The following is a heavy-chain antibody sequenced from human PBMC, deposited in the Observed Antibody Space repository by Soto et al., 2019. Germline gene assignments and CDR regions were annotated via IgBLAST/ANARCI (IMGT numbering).Heavy chain of an antibody. CDR3: AKARLYFDSSPYDS. D-gene: IGHD3-22*01. CDR2: INADGSDR. Sequence: EVQLVESGGGVVQPGGSLRLSCAASGFTFEDYALHWVRQSSGKGPEWVSLINADGSDRYYADSVKGRFTISRDNRKDSLYLQMNSLRPEDSAIYYCAKARLYFDSSPYDSWGQGTLVTVTS. V-gene: IGHV3-43*02. J-gene: IGHJ4*02. CDR1: GFTFEDYA.